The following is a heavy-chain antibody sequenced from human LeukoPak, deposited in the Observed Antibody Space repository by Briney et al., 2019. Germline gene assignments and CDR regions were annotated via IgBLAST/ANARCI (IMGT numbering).Heavy chain of an antibody. D-gene: IGHD3-22*01. CDR3: AKDGTGDYDTTGYYLLGHFQC. CDR2: ISYDGSNK. J-gene: IGHJ1*01. V-gene: IGHV3-30*18. Sequence: GGSLRLSCAASGFTFSSFGMHWVRQAPGKGLEWVAVISYDGSNKYYADSLKGRFTISRDNSKSTLSLQMHSLKTEDTAVYYCAKDGTGDYDTTGYYLLGHFQCWGQGTLVTVSS. CDR1: GFTFSSFG.